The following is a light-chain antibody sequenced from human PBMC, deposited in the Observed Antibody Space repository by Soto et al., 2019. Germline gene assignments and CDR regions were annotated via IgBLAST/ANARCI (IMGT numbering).Light chain of an antibody. J-gene: IGLJ2*01. CDR2: EVD. Sequence: QSALTQPASVSGSLGQSITISCTGTSSDAGGYDYVSWNQQHPGKAPKLIIFEVDNRPSGVSSRFSGSKSGNTASLTISGLQADDEADYYCSSYNFSNTVLFGGGTKLTVL. CDR1: SSDAGGYDY. CDR3: SSYNFSNTVL. V-gene: IGLV2-14*01.